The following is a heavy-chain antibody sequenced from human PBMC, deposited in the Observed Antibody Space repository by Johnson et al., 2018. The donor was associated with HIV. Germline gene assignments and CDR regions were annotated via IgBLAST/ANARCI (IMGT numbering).Heavy chain of an antibody. CDR2: IRSDGNNK. Sequence: QVQLVESGGGLVQPGGSLTLSCAASGFTFSHYDMHWVRQAPGTGLEWVALIRSDGNNKYYLGSVKGRFTISRDNSKNTLYLQMNSLRAEDTAVYYCAIRDAGGRDAFDIWGQGTIVTVSS. J-gene: IGHJ3*02. V-gene: IGHV3-30*02. CDR1: GFTFSHYD. D-gene: IGHD1-26*01. CDR3: AIRDAGGRDAFDI.